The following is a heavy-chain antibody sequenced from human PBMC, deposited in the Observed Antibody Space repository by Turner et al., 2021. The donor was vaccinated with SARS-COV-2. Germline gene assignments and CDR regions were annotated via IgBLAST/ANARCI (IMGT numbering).Heavy chain of an antibody. V-gene: IGHV1-2*02. CDR1: GYTFTGYY. D-gene: IGHD5-18*01. J-gene: IGHJ6*02. Sequence: QVQLVQSGAEVKKPGASVKVSCKASGYTFTGYYMHWVRQAPGQGLEWMGWINPNSGGTNYAQKFQGRVTMTWDTSISTAYMELSRLRSDDTVVYYCARSRYTYGSYYYYGMDVWGQGTTVTVSS. CDR2: INPNSGGT. CDR3: ARSRYTYGSYYYYGMDV.